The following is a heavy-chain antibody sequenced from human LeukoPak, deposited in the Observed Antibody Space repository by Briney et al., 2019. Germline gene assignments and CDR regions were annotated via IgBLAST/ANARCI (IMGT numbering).Heavy chain of an antibody. J-gene: IGHJ6*03. CDR1: GGSISSSSYY. CDR3: ASIAARPTYYYYYMDV. CDR2: IYYSGST. V-gene: IGHV4-39*01. D-gene: IGHD6-6*01. Sequence: PSGTLSLTCTVSGGSISSSSYYWGWIRQPPGKGLEWIGSIYYSGSTYYNPSLKSQVTISVDTSKNQFSLKLSSVTAADTAVYYCASIAARPTYYYYYMDVWGKGTTVTVSS.